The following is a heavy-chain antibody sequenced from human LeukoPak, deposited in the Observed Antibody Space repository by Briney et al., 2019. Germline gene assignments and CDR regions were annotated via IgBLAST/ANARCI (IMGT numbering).Heavy chain of an antibody. V-gene: IGHV4-61*01. CDR1: GGSVSSGSYY. CDR2: IYYSGST. Sequence: SETLSLTCTVSGGSVSSGSYYWSWIRQPPGKGLEWIGYIYYSGSTNYNPSFKSRVTISVDTSKNQFSLKLSSVAAADTAVYYCARTVDTAMELDYWGQGTLVTVSS. D-gene: IGHD5-18*01. CDR3: ARTVDTAMELDY. J-gene: IGHJ4*02.